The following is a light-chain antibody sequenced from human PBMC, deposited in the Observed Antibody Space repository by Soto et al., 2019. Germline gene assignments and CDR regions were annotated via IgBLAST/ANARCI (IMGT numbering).Light chain of an antibody. CDR2: DAS. J-gene: IGKJ2*01. CDR1: QDIGNF. Sequence: DIQMTQSPSSLSASVGDRVTITCQASQDIGNFLNWYQQKPGKAPKLLIYDASNLQTGVPSRFSRSGSVTHFTFTISSLQPEDSATYYCHQYDNVPQTFGQGTKLEIK. CDR3: HQYDNVPQT. V-gene: IGKV1-33*01.